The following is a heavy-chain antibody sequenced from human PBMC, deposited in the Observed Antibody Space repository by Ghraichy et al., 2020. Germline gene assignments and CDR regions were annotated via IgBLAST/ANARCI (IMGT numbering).Heavy chain of an antibody. CDR3: ARARAMDDY. CDR2: INPDGSEK. Sequence: GGSLRLSCAASGITFSTSWMNWVRQSPGKGLEWVANINPDGSEKNYLDSVKGRFTISRDNAKKSVYLQMNNLRDEATAIYYCARARAMDDYWGQGTLVSVSP. D-gene: IGHD5-18*01. V-gene: IGHV3-7*03. J-gene: IGHJ4*02. CDR1: GITFSTSW.